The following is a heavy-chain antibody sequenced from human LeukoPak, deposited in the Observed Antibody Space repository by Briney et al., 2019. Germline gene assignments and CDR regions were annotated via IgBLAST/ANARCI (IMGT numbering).Heavy chain of an antibody. D-gene: IGHD3-10*01. J-gene: IGHJ5*02. CDR3: ASSLWFGEFAVDP. CDR1: GFTFSSYA. V-gene: IGHV3-53*01. CDR2: IYSGGST. Sequence: GGSLRLSCAASGFTFSSYAMSWVRQAPGKGLEWVSVIYSGGSTYYADSVKGRFTISRDNSKNTLYLQMNSLRAEDTAVYYCASSLWFGEFAVDPWGQGTLVTVSS.